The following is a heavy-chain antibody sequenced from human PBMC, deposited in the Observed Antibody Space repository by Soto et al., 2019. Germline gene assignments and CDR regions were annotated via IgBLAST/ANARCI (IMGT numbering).Heavy chain of an antibody. CDR2: ISGGGSGA. J-gene: IGHJ4*02. D-gene: IGHD2-15*01. V-gene: IGHV3-23*01. CDR3: AVDLWWYTH. CDR1: GFTFSDHA. Sequence: EVQLLESGGGLVQPGGSLRLSYTASGFTFSDHAMTWVRQAPGKGLEWLSGISGGGSGAYYADSVKGRFTVSRANSNNTLFLQMDSLRGEDTAVYYCAVDLWWYTHWGQGTLVTVSS.